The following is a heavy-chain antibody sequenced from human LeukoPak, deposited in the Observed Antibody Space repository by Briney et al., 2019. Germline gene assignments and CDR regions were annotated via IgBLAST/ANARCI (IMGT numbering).Heavy chain of an antibody. CDR3: AREDLDSNPENGMDV. V-gene: IGHV3-66*01. J-gene: IGHJ6*02. D-gene: IGHD4-4*01. Sequence: GGSLRLSCAASGFTVSNNYMNWVRQAPGKGLEWVSVIYSGGSTYYADSVKGRFTISRDNSKNTLYLQMNSLRAEDTAVYYCAREDLDSNPENGMDVWGQGTTVTVSS. CDR2: IYSGGST. CDR1: GFTVSNNY.